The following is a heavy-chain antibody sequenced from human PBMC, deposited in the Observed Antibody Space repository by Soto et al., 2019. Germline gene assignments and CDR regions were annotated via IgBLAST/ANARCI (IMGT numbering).Heavy chain of an antibody. CDR2: ISAYNGNT. J-gene: IGHJ5*02. D-gene: IGHD3-16*01. CDR3: ARVPRGDYAGEFDP. CDR1: GYTFTSYG. Sequence: ASVKVSCKASGYTFTSYGISWVRQAPGQGLEWMGWISAYNGNTNYAQKLQGRVTMTTDTSTSTAYMELRSLRSDDTAVYYCARVPRGDYAGEFDPWGQGTLVTVSS. V-gene: IGHV1-18*01.